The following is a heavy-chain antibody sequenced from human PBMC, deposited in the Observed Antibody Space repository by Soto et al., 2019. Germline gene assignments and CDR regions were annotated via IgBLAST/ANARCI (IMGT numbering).Heavy chain of an antibody. J-gene: IGHJ6*02. CDR3: ARRGYYYYGMDV. CDR2: IYHSGST. V-gene: IGHV4-4*02. Sequence: SETLSLTCAVSGGSISSSNWWSWVRQPPGKGLEWIGEIYHSGSTSYNPSLKSRVTISVDKSKNQFSLKLSSVTAADTAVYYCARRGYYYYGMDVWGQGTTVTSP. CDR1: GGSISSSNW.